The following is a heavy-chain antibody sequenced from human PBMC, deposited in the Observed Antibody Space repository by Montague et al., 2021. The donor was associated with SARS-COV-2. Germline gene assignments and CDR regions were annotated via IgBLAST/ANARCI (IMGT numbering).Heavy chain of an antibody. J-gene: IGHJ6*02. Sequence: SLRLSFSASGFTFSSYAMSWVRQAPGKGLEWVSAISGSGGSTYYADSVKGRFTISRDNSKSTLYLQMNSLRAEDTAVYYRARAAAGYYYYGMDVWGQGTTVTVSS. CDR2: ISGSGGST. V-gene: IGHV3-23*01. D-gene: IGHD6-13*01. CDR3: ARAAAGYYYYGMDV. CDR1: GFTFSSYA.